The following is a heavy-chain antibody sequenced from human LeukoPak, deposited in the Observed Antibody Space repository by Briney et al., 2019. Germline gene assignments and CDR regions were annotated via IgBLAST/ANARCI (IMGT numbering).Heavy chain of an antibody. CDR1: GYTFTSYG. CDR2: ISAYNGNT. V-gene: IGHV1-18*01. CDR3: ARAYASGSYFYGMDV. J-gene: IGHJ6*02. D-gene: IGHD3-10*01. Sequence: ASVNVSCKASGYTFTSYGISWVRQAPGQGLEWMGWISAYNGNTNYAQKLQGRVTMTTDTSTSTAYMELRSLRSEDTAVYSCARAYASGSYFYGMDVWGQGTTVTVSS.